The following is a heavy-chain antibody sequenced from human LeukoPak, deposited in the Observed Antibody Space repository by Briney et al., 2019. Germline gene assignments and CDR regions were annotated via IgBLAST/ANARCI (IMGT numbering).Heavy chain of an antibody. Sequence: GASVTVSCKASGYTFTSYDINWVRQATGQGLEWMRWMNPNSGNTGYAQKFQGRVTMTRNTSISTAYMELSSLRSEDTAVYYCAREGMATIHNWFDPWGQGTLVTVSS. D-gene: IGHD5-24*01. CDR2: MNPNSGNT. CDR1: GYTFTSYD. CDR3: AREGMATIHNWFDP. V-gene: IGHV1-8*01. J-gene: IGHJ5*02.